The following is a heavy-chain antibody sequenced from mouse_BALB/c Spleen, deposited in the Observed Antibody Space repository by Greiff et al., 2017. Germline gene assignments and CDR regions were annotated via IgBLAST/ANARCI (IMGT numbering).Heavy chain of an antibody. V-gene: IGHV5-12-1*01. J-gene: IGHJ3*01. D-gene: IGHD2-1*01. CDR2: ISSGGGST. CDR1: GFAFTSYD. CDR3: EREEGNPAWFAY. Sequence: EVMLVESGGGLVKPGGSLTLSCAASGFAFTSYDMSWVRQTPEKRLEWVGYISSGGGSTYYPDTMKGRFTISRDNANNTLYMQMSSLTSEDPAIYYCEREEGNPAWFAYWGQGTLVTVSA.